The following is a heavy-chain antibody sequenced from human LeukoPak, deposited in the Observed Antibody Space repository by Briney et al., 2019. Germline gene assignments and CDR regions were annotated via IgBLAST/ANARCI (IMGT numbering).Heavy chain of an antibody. D-gene: IGHD5-12*01. CDR2: MSYSVSA. CDR3: ARQHRGYSGYDYFYY. CDR1: GGSISSYY. J-gene: IGHJ4*02. Sequence: PSETLSLTCTVSGGSISSYYWSWIRHPPGRGLEWIGYMSYSVSANYNTSLKSRVTISVDTSKNQFSLKLSSVTAADTAVFYCARQHRGYSGYDYFYYWGQGTLVTVSS. V-gene: IGHV4-59*01.